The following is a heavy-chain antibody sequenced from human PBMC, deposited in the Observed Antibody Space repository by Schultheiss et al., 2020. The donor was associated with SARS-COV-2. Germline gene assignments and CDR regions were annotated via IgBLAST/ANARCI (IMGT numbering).Heavy chain of an antibody. D-gene: IGHD2-15*01. CDR3: ARDRQRYCSGGSCYSVGY. CDR2: ISGSGGST. CDR1: GFTFSTYS. Sequence: GGSLRLSCAASGFTFSTYSMNWVRQAPGKGLEWVSAISGSGGSTYYADSVKGRFTISRDNSKNTLYLQMNSLRAEDTAVYYCARDRQRYCSGGSCYSVGYWGQGTLVTVSS. J-gene: IGHJ4*02. V-gene: IGHV3-23*01.